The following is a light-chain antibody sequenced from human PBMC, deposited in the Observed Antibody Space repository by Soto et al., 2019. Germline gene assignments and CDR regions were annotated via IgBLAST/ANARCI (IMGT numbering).Light chain of an antibody. CDR2: DAS. Sequence: IGVSQSPSTLSLSTGERATLSCGASQSVSSSYLAWYQQKPGQAPRLLIYDASNRATGIPARFSGSGSGTDFTLTISSLEPEDFAVYYCQQRSNWPKTFAQGTKVAIK. CDR1: QSVSSSY. CDR3: QQRSNWPKT. J-gene: IGKJ1*01. V-gene: IGKV3D-20*02.